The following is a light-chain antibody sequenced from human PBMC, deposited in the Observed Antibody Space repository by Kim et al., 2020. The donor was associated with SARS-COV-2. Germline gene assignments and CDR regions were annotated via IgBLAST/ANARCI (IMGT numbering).Light chain of an antibody. CDR3: QQYYDSCT. V-gene: IGKV4-1*01. J-gene: IGKJ4*01. CDR1: QNILFSSNNENS. CDR2: WAS. Sequence: RATINCKSSQNILFSSNNENSLAWYQQKPGQPPKLLIYWASTRESGVPDRLSGSGSGTDFSLTISSLQAEDVAVYYCQQYYDSCTFGGGTKVDIK.